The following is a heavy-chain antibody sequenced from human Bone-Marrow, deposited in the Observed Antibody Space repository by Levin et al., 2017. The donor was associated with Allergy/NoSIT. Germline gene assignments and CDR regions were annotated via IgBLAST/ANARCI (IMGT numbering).Heavy chain of an antibody. J-gene: IGHJ4*02. Sequence: GGSLRLSCAASGFTFSSYMMHWVRQAPGKGLEWVALISLDGRNKYYADSVKGRFTISRDNSKNTLYLQMDSLRPEDTSVYYCASTVTANSGLGGRWGQGTLVTVSS. D-gene: IGHD2-21*02. CDR3: ASTVTANSGLGGR. V-gene: IGHV3-30*03. CDR1: GFTFSSYM. CDR2: ISLDGRNK.